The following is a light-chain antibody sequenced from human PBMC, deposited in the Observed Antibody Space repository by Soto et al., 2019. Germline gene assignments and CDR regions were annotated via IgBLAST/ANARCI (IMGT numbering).Light chain of an antibody. CDR2: DVS. V-gene: IGKV3-20*01. CDR3: QQYGSSPRT. CDR1: RSLSSTS. Sequence: EIVLTQSPGTLSLSPGERAALSCRASRSLSSTSLAWYQQRPGQAPRLLIYDVSSRDTGIPDRFSGSGSGTDFTLTINRLEPDDFAVYYCQQYGSSPRTFGQGTKVEIK. J-gene: IGKJ1*01.